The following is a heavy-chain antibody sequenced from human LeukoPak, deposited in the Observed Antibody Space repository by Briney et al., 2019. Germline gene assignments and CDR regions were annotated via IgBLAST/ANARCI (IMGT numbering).Heavy chain of an antibody. CDR2: ISSSSSTI. D-gene: IGHD3-10*01. CDR1: GFTFSSYE. Sequence: PGGSLRLSCAASGFTFSSYEMNWVRQAPGKGLEWVSYISSSSSTIYYADSVKGRFTISRDNAKNSLYLQMNSLRAEDTAVYCCARDRYYYGSGSPSYWGQGTLVTVSS. V-gene: IGHV3-48*01. J-gene: IGHJ4*02. CDR3: ARDRYYYGSGSPSY.